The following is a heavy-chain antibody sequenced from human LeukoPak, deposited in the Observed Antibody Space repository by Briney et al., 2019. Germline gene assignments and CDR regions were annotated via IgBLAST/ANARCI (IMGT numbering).Heavy chain of an antibody. CDR1: GYTFTRHA. CDR2: INTNTRNP. D-gene: IGHD2-15*01. CDR3: ARGGSMGVV. J-gene: IGHJ4*02. Sequence: ASVKVSCKASGYTFTRHAMNWVRQAPGQGLEWMRWINTNTRNPTYAQGFTGRFVFSLDTSVSTAYLQINSLKPEDTAIYYCARGGSMGVVWGQGTLVTVSS. V-gene: IGHV7-4-1*02.